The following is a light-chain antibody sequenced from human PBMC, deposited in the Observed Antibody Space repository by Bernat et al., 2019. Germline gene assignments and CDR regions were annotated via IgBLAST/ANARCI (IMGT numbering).Light chain of an antibody. CDR2: EVT. Sequence: QSALTQPASVSGSPGQSITISCTGTSSDVGSYNLVSWYQQHPGKVPKLIIYEVTKRPSGVSNRFSGSKSGNTASLTISGLQPEDEADYFCCSYAGRSTFDVFGGGTELTVL. J-gene: IGLJ2*01. V-gene: IGLV2-23*02. CDR3: CSYAGRSTFDV. CDR1: SSDVGSYNL.